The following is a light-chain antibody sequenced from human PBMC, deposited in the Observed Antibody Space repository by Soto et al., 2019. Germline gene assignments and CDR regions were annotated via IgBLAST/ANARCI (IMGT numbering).Light chain of an antibody. CDR2: EVS. Sequence: QSALTQPASVSGSPGQSITISCIGTSSDVGGYKYVSWYQQHPGKAPKLMINEVSNRPSGVSNRFFGSKSGNTASLTISGLQAEDEADYYCTSYTSDTTVIFGGGTKLTVL. V-gene: IGLV2-14*01. CDR3: TSYTSDTTVI. CDR1: SSDVGGYKY. J-gene: IGLJ2*01.